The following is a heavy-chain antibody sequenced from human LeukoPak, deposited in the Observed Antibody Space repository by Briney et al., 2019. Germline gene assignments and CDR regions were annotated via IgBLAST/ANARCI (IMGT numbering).Heavy chain of an antibody. D-gene: IGHD3-10*01. CDR2: ISWNSGSI. J-gene: IGHJ3*02. CDR1: GFTFSSYE. CDR3: AKDQGSGSFMGYAFDI. Sequence: AGGSLRLSCAASGFTFSSYEMNWVRQAPGKGLEWVSGISWNSGSIGYADSVKGRFTISRDNAKNSLYLQMNSLRAEDMALYYCAKDQGSGSFMGYAFDIWGQGTMVTVSS. V-gene: IGHV3-9*03.